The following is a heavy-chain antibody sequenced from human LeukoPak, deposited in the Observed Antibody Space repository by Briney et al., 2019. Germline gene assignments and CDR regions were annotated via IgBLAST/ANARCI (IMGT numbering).Heavy chain of an antibody. V-gene: IGHV3-21*01. CDR2: ISSSSSYI. Sequence: GGSLRLSCAASGFTFSSYSMNWVRQAPGKGLEWVSSISSSSSYIYYADSVKGRFTISRDNAKNSLYLQMNSLRAEDTAVYYCARDLGNTYYYDSSGYYLTLMRALRGAFDIWGQGTMVTVSS. J-gene: IGHJ3*02. CDR3: ARDLGNTYYYDSSGYYLTLMRALRGAFDI. CDR1: GFTFSSYS. D-gene: IGHD3-22*01.